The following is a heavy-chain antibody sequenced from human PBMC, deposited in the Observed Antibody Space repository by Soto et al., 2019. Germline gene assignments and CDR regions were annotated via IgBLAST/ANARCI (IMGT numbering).Heavy chain of an antibody. V-gene: IGHV3-30-3*01. D-gene: IGHD2-2*01. J-gene: IGHJ4*02. CDR2: IAYDGINK. CDR1: GFTFSSYA. CDR3: ARGPSSLTRFDY. Sequence: PGGSLRLSCAASGFTFSSYAMHWVRQAPGKGREWVAVIAYDGINKYYADSVKGRFTISRDNSKNTLYLQMNSLRGEDTAVYYCARGPSSLTRFDYWGQGTLVTVSS.